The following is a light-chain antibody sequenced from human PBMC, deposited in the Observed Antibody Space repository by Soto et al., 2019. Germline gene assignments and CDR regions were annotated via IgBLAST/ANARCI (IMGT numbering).Light chain of an antibody. J-gene: IGKJ2*01. CDR1: QSVSSN. CDR3: QQYNNWPHT. V-gene: IGKV3-15*01. Sequence: EMAMTQSPATLSASRGEIATISCRASQSVSSNLAWYQQKPGQAPRLLIYGASTRSTGIPARFSGSGSGTEFTLTITSLQSEDFAVYYCQQYNNWPHTFGQGTKLEIK. CDR2: GAS.